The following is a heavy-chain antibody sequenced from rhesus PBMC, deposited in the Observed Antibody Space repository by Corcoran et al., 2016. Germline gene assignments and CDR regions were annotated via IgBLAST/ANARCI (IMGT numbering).Heavy chain of an antibody. CDR1: GGSISGYY. V-gene: IGHV4-73*01. J-gene: IGHJ4*01. CDR2: IDGHIAST. Sequence: QVKLQQWGEGLVKPSETLSLTCAVYGGSISGYYWSWIRQPPGKGLEWIGNIDGHIASTNYNPTLKNRVTISTDTAKNQFSLKLSSVTAADTAVYYCARRLATVTLSYFDYWGQGVLVTVSS. D-gene: IGHD5-36*02. CDR3: ARRLATVTLSYFDY.